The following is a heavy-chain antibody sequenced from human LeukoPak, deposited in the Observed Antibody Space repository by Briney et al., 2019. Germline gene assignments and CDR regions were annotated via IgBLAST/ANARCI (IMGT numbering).Heavy chain of an antibody. D-gene: IGHD3-16*02. CDR3: AREGADYVWGSYRPHDD. Sequence: GGSLRLSCAASGFTFSSYWMHWVRQAPGKGLVWVSRINSDGSSTSYADSVKGRFTISRDNAKNTLYLQMNSLRAEDTAVYYCAREGADYVWGSYRPHDDWGQGTLVTVSS. J-gene: IGHJ4*02. CDR2: INSDGSST. CDR1: GFTFSSYW. V-gene: IGHV3-74*01.